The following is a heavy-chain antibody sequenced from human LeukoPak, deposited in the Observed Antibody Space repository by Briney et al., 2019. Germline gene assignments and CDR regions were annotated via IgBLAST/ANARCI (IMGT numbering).Heavy chain of an antibody. CDR3: TKKTGEY. J-gene: IGHJ4*02. Sequence: GGSLRLSCAASGFTFSDYSMNWVRQAPGKGLEWISYVGGLYSNIYYADSVKGRFTISRDNAESSVYLQMNSLRVEDTAVYYCTKKTGEYWGQGTLVTVSA. CDR1: GFTFSDYS. CDR2: VGGLYSNI. V-gene: IGHV3-48*01.